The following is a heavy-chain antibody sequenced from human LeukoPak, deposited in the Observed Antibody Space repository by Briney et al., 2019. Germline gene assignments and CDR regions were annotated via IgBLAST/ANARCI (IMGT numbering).Heavy chain of an antibody. CDR1: GFIFTNAW. D-gene: IGHD2-21*01. V-gene: IGHV3-15*01. CDR3: TTESRFRLILDY. Sequence: GGSLRLSCAASGFIFTNAWMTWVRQAPGKGLEWVGRIKTKSDGGTTDYAAPVKGRFTISRDDSKKMIYLHKNSLKTDDTAVYFCTTESRFRLILDYWGLGTLVTVSS. J-gene: IGHJ4*02. CDR2: IKTKSDGGTT.